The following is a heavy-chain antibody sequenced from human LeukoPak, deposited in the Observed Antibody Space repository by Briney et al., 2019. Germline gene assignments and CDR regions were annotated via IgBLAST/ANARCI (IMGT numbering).Heavy chain of an antibody. J-gene: IGHJ3*02. V-gene: IGHV4-34*01. Sequence: PSETLSLTCAVYGGSFNAYYWSWIRQPPGKGLEWIGEINHSGSTNYNPSLKSRVNISVDTSKNQFSLKLSSVTAADTAVYYCARVSRLWWARDIWGQGTMVTVSS. D-gene: IGHD2-21*01. CDR2: INHSGST. CDR1: GGSFNAYY. CDR3: ARVSRLWWARDI.